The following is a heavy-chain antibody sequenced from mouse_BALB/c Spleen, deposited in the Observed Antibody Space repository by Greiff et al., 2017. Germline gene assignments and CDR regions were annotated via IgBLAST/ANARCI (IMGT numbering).Heavy chain of an antibody. V-gene: IGHV2-2*02. Sequence: QVQLKESGPGLVQPSQSLSITCTVSGFSLTSYGVHWVRQSPGKGLEWLGVIWSGGSTDYNAAFISRLSISKDNSKSQVFFKMNSLQANDTAIYYCARMKGNYGGAMDYWGQGTSVTVSS. CDR1: GFSLTSYG. CDR2: IWSGGST. D-gene: IGHD2-1*01. CDR3: ARMKGNYGGAMDY. J-gene: IGHJ4*01.